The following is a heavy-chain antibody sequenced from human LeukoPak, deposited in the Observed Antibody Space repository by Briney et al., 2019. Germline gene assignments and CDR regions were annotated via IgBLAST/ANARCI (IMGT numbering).Heavy chain of an antibody. Sequence: PGGSLRLSCAGSGFTFSHYSMNWVRQAPGKGLEWVASFGSDLSFRSYADSVKGRFTISRDNAKNSLYLQMNSLRAEDTAVYYCAELGITMIGGVWGKGTTVTISS. V-gene: IGHV3-21*01. D-gene: IGHD3-10*02. CDR2: FGSDLSFR. J-gene: IGHJ6*04. CDR1: GFTFSHYS. CDR3: AELGITMIGGV.